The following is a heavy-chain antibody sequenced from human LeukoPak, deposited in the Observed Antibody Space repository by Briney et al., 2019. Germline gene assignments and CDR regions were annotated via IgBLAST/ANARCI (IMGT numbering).Heavy chain of an antibody. CDR1: GGSFSGYY. D-gene: IGHD2-15*01. CDR3: AREPRYCSGGSCYRGAFDI. V-gene: IGHV4-34*01. J-gene: IGHJ3*02. CDR2: INHSGST. Sequence: SETLSLTCAVYGGSFSGYYWSWIRQPPGKGLEWIGEINHSGSTNYNPSLKSRVTISVDTSKNQFSLKLSSVTAADTAVYYCAREPRYCSGGSCYRGAFDIWGQGTMVTVSS.